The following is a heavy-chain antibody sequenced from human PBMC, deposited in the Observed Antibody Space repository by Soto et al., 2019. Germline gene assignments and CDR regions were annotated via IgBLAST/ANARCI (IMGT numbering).Heavy chain of an antibody. D-gene: IGHD6-19*01. Sequence: EVQLVESGGGLVQPGGSLRLSCAASGFTFSDHVMEWVRQAPGKGLEWVGRARHKSGHYMTDDDASVQGRFTMYRDESKNSLYLKMSSLQTEDSAVYECTGTQRSRSDWYYYWGKGTVVTVSS. CDR2: ARHKSGHYMT. V-gene: IGHV3-72*01. CDR1: GFTFSDHV. J-gene: IGHJ4*02. CDR3: TGTQRSRSDWYYY.